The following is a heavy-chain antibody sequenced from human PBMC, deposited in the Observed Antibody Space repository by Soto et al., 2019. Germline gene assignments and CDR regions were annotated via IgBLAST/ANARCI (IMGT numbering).Heavy chain of an antibody. CDR1: GYTFTSYY. D-gene: IGHD2-21*02. V-gene: IGHV1-46*01. CDR2: IRPSGGST. Sequence: GASVKVSCKASGYTFTSYYMHWVRQAPGQGLEWMGIIRPSGGSTTYAQKFQGRVTMTRDTSTSTVYMELSSLRSEDTAVYYCAGDIPYCGGVCHDAFDIWGQGTMVTV. CDR3: AGDIPYCGGVCHDAFDI. J-gene: IGHJ3*02.